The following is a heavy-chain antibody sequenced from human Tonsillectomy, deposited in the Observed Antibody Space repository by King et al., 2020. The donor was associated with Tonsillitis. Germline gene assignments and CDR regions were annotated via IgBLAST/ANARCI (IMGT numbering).Heavy chain of an antibody. CDR3: ARDRLMAAAAGTDYGMDV. J-gene: IGHJ6*02. Sequence: VQLVESGGGVVQPGRSLRLSCAASGFTFSSYGMHWVRQPPGKGLEWVAVISYDGNKKYYVDSVKGRFSISRDNSKNTLYLQMNSLRAEDTAVYYCARDRLMAAAAGTDYGMDVWGQGTTVTVSS. CDR1: GFTFSSYG. CDR2: ISYDGNKK. D-gene: IGHD6-13*01. V-gene: IGHV3-30*03.